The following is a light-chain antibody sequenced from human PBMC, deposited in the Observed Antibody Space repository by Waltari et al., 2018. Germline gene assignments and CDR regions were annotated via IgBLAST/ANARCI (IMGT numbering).Light chain of an antibody. CDR2: RNE. J-gene: IGLJ3*02. CDR1: SSTIGSNY. Sequence: QSVLTQPPSASGTPGQRVTISCSGSSSTIGSNYVYWYQHLPGTAPKLLIYRNEQGPSGVPRRFSGAKSGTSAALAISELRSEDEADYYCVAWDDSLSATVFGGGTKLTVL. CDR3: VAWDDSLSATV. V-gene: IGLV1-47*01.